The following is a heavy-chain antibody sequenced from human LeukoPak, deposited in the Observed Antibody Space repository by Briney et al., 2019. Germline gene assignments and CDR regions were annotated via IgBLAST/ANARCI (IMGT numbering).Heavy chain of an antibody. CDR1: GGSISSYY. J-gene: IGHJ5*02. Sequence: PSETLSLTFTVSGGSISSYYWSWIRQPPGKGLEWIGYIYYSGSTNYNPSLKSRVTISVDTSKNQFSLKLSSVTAADTAVYFCARDGMTTATNGWFDPWGQGTLVTVSS. CDR2: IYYSGST. V-gene: IGHV4-59*01. CDR3: ARDGMTTATNGWFDP. D-gene: IGHD4-11*01.